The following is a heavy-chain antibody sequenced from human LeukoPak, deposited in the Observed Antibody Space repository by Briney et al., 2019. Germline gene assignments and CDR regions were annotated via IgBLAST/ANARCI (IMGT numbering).Heavy chain of an antibody. CDR2: IYSGGST. CDR3: AKGGILLWFDLPSSGYNWFDP. CDR1: GFTFSTYS. Sequence: PGGSLRLSCAASGFTFSTYSMNWVRQAPGKGLEWVSVIYSGGSTYYADSVKGRFTISRDNAKNSLHLQMNSLRAEDTAVYYCAKGGILLWFDLPSSGYNWFDPWGQGTLVTVSS. J-gene: IGHJ5*02. D-gene: IGHD3-10*01. V-gene: IGHV3-21*04.